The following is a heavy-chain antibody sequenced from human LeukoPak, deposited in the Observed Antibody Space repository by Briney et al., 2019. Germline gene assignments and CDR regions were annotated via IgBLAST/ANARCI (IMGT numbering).Heavy chain of an antibody. CDR3: VRRTASDF. D-gene: IGHD2-21*02. CDR2: VGGGGDYT. CDR1: GFTFTSDV. Sequence: QPGGYLRLSCAASGFTFTSDVMSWVRQAPGKGLEWVASVGGGGDYTYYSDSVKRRFTISRDNSENTVYLQMKSLRAEDTALYYCVRRTASDFWGQGALVTVSS. J-gene: IGHJ4*02. V-gene: IGHV3-23*01.